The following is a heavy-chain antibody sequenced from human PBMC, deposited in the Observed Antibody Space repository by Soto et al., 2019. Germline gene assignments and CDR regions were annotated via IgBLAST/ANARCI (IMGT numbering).Heavy chain of an antibody. CDR3: AKSNWFDP. J-gene: IGHJ5*02. V-gene: IGHV3-74*01. CDR1: GFTFIDYW. Sequence: PGGSLRLSCAASGFTFIDYWMNWVLQAPWKGLVWVSRIDSDGSSTSYADSVKGRFTISRDNAKNTLYLQMNSLRAEDTAVYYCAKSNWFDPWGQGSLVTVSS. CDR2: IDSDGSST.